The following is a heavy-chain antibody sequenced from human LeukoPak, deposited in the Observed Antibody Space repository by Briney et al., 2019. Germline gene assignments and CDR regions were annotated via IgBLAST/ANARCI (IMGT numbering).Heavy chain of an antibody. J-gene: IGHJ6*03. CDR2: IYHSGST. Sequence: SETLSLTCTVSGYSISSGYYWGWIRQPPGKGLEWIGSIYHSGSTYHNPSLKSRVTLSVDTSKTQFYLSLSSVTAADTAVYYCAREDSGSYYNFYYFYMDVWGKGTTVTISS. CDR3: AREDSGSYYNFYYFYMDV. V-gene: IGHV4-38-2*02. CDR1: GYSISSGYY. D-gene: IGHD3-10*01.